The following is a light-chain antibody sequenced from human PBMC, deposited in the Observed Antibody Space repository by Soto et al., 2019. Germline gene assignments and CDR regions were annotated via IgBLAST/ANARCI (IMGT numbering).Light chain of an antibody. CDR3: CSYAGSYSYV. V-gene: IGLV2-11*01. CDR2: DVT. J-gene: IGLJ1*01. Sequence: QSALTQPRSVSGSPGQSVTISCTGTSSDVGGYKYVSWYQQHPGKAPKLMIYDVTKRPSGVPDRFSGSKSGNTASLTVSGLQAEDEADYYCCSYAGSYSYVFGTGTKV. CDR1: SSDVGGYKY.